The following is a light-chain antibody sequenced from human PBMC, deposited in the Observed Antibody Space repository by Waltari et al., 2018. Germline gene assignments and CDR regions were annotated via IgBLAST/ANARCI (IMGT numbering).Light chain of an antibody. CDR2: NNN. V-gene: IGLV1-44*01. CDR3: ATWDDSLNGYV. Sequence: QSVLTQPPSASGAPGQRVTISCSGSTSNIGTNTVSWYQHLPGTAPKLLIYNNNQRPSGVPDRFLGSKSGTSASLGISGLQSEDEADYYCATWDDSLNGYVFGAGTKVTVV. CDR1: TSNIGTNT. J-gene: IGLJ1*01.